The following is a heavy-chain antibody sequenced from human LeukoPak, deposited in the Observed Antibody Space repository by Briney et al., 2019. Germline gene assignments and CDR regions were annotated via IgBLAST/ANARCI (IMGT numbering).Heavy chain of an antibody. Sequence: SETLSLTCTVSGGSISSSSYYWGWIRQPPGKGLEWIGSIYYSGSTYYNPSLKSRVTMSVDTSKNQFSLKLSSVTAADTAVYYCAREKWVAGTRLIDYWGQGTLVTVSS. CDR3: AREKWVAGTRLIDY. D-gene: IGHD6-19*01. J-gene: IGHJ4*02. CDR1: GGSISSSSYY. V-gene: IGHV4-39*07. CDR2: IYYSGST.